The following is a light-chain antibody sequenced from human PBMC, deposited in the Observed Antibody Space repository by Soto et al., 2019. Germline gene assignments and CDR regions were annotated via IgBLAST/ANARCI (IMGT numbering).Light chain of an antibody. CDR3: QQYCTSPLT. J-gene: IGKJ4*01. Sequence: EVVLTQSPGTLSLSPGESATLSCRASQSVSSNYLAWYQQKPGQAPRLLIYGVSTRATGIPDRFSGSGSGTDFSLTISRLEPEDFALYYCQQYCTSPLTFGGGTKVEIK. CDR2: GVS. V-gene: IGKV3-20*01. CDR1: QSVSSNY.